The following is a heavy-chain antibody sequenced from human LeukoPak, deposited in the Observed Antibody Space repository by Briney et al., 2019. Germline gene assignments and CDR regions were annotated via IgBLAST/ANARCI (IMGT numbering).Heavy chain of an antibody. V-gene: IGHV3-30*18. J-gene: IGHJ6*02. D-gene: IGHD1-26*01. CDR2: MSSDGVTK. CDR1: GFTFSNFA. Sequence: GTSLRLSCVASGFTFSNFAMHWVRQVPGKELQWVGIMSSDGVTKYYGDSVKGRFIVSRDNSTNALYLQMDGLRTEDTAVYYCAKDAWATMDVWGQGTMVTVSS. CDR3: AKDAWATMDV.